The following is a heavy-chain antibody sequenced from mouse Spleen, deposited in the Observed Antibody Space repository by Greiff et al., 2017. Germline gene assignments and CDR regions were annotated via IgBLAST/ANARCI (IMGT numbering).Heavy chain of an antibody. J-gene: IGHJ4*01. CDR2: IYPGDGDT. Sequence: VQRVESGAELVKPGASVKISCKASGYAFSSYWMNWVKQRPGKGLEWIGQIYPGDGDTNYNGKFKGKATLTADKSSSTAYMQLSSLTSEDSAVYFCARSGVRGAMDYWGQGTSVTVSS. CDR3: ARSGVRGAMDY. V-gene: IGHV1-80*01. CDR1: GYAFSSYW. D-gene: IGHD2-14*01.